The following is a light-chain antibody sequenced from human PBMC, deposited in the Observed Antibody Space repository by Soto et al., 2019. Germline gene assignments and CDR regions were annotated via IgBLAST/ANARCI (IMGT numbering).Light chain of an antibody. J-gene: IGKJ1*01. Sequence: EIQSTQSPSTLSGSVGDRVTITCLASQTISSWLAWYQQKPGKAPKLLIYKASTLKSGVTSRFSGSGSGTEFTLTISSLQPDDFATYYCQHYNSYSEAVGQVTKVEIK. V-gene: IGKV1-5*03. CDR3: QHYNSYSEA. CDR2: KAS. CDR1: QTISSW.